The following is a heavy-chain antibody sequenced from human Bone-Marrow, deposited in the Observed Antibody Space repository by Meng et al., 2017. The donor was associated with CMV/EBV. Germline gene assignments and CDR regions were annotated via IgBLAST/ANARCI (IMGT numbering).Heavy chain of an antibody. CDR2: MNPNSGNT. V-gene: IGHV1-8*03. CDR3: ARSHARFLDRLNYYYYYYGMDV. Sequence: ASVKVSCKASGYTFTSYDINWVRQATGQELEWMGWMNPNSGNTGYAQKFQGRVTITRNTSISTAYMELSSLRSEDTAVYYCARSHARFLDRLNYYYYYYGMDVWGQGTTVTVSS. D-gene: IGHD3-3*01. CDR1: GYTFTSYD. J-gene: IGHJ6*02.